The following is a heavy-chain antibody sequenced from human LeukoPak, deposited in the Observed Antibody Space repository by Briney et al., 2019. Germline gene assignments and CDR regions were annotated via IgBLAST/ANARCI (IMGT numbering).Heavy chain of an antibody. CDR2: INHSGST. D-gene: IGHD5-18*01. CDR3: ARRLGATAMVDY. CDR1: GGSFSGYY. J-gene: IGHJ4*02. V-gene: IGHV4-34*01. Sequence: SETLSLTCAVYGGSFSGYYWSWIRQPPGEGLEWIGEINHSGSTNYNPSLKSRVTISVDTSKNQFSLKLSSVTAADTAVYYCARRLGATAMVDYWGQGTLVTVSS.